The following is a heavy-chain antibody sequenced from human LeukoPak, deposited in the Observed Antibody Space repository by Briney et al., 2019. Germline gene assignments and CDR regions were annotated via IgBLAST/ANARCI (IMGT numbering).Heavy chain of an antibody. CDR1: GFTFSSYG. J-gene: IGHJ4*02. CDR2: IRYDGSNK. Sequence: PGGSLRLSCAASGFTFSSYGMHWVRQAPGKGLEWVAFIRYDGSNKYYADSVKGRFTISRDNSRNTLYLQVNSLRAEDTAVYYCAKNGYTRSSHIDYWGQGTLVTVSS. D-gene: IGHD6-6*01. V-gene: IGHV3-30*02. CDR3: AKNGYTRSSHIDY.